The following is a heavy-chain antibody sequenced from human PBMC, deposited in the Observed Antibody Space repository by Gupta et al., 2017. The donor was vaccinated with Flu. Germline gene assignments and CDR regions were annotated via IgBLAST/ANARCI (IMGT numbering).Heavy chain of an antibody. V-gene: IGHV3-9*01. CDR3: VKGLGLVGFDY. CDR2: LTWNSGDI. J-gene: IGHJ4*02. Sequence: EGHLVESGGGLVQPGRSLRLSCAASGFNFQNYAMHWVRQSPGKGLEWVSGLTWNSGDIGYADSVKGRFTISRDNAKNSLYLQMNSLRPEDTALYYCVKGLGLVGFDYWGQGTPVTVSS. D-gene: IGHD4-17*01. CDR1: GFNFQNYA.